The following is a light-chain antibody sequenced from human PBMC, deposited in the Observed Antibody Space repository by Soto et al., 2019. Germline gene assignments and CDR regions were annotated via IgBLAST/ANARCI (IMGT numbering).Light chain of an antibody. CDR2: VAS. J-gene: IGKJ4*01. Sequence: EVVLTQSPGTLSLSPGERATLSCRASQNVRNNYLSWYQHKPGQAPRLLIYVASSRATGVPDRFSGSGSGTDFNPTINTLEHEDFAVSYCQQFGGSTRLSFGGGTKVDIK. CDR3: QQFGGSTRLS. CDR1: QNVRNNY. V-gene: IGKV3-20*01.